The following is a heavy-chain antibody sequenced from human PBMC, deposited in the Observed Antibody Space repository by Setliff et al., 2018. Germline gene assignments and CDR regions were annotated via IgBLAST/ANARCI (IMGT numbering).Heavy chain of an antibody. D-gene: IGHD3-10*01. CDR3: ARDRSTVIRGVTSFFYYYMDV. V-gene: IGHV4-59*11. Sequence: PSETLSLTCTVSGGSIGPHYWSWIRQAPGKGLEWIGHIFYSDTAKYNPSLESRAAISVDHSKNQFSLKLRSVTAADTAVYYCARDRSTVIRGVTSFFYYYMDVWGGGTTVTVSS. CDR2: IFYSDTA. CDR1: GGSIGPHY. J-gene: IGHJ6*03.